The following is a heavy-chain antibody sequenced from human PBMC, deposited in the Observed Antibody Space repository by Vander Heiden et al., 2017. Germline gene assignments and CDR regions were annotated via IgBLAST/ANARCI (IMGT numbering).Heavy chain of an antibody. V-gene: IGHV3-23*01. J-gene: IGHJ4*02. Sequence: EVKLLESGGGLVQPGGSLRLSCVGSGFTLSRAALRWVRQTPAKGLEWVAASSGTGNTANYADSVKGRFTISRDNSKNMLFLDMNSLRAEDTGVYFCAKDPYSYGYDIVTYFDCWGQGTQVTVSS. D-gene: IGHD5-12*01. CDR3: AKDPYSYGYDIVTYFDC. CDR2: SSGTGNTA. CDR1: GFTLSRAA.